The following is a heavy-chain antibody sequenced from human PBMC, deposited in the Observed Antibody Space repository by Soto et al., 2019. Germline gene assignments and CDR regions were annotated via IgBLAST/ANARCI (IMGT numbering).Heavy chain of an antibody. J-gene: IGHJ4*02. CDR3: AKTFYQSRLGEVFDY. Sequence: ASVKVSCKASGYTFTSYAMHWVRQAPGQRLEWMGWINAGNGNTKYSQKFQGRVTITRDTSASTAYMELNSLRTQDTAVYYCAKTFYQSRLGEVFDYWGQGTQVTVS. CDR2: INAGNGNT. CDR1: GYTFTSYA. D-gene: IGHD3-10*01. V-gene: IGHV1-3*01.